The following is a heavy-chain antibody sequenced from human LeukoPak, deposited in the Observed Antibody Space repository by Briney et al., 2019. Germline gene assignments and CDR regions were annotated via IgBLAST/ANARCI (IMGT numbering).Heavy chain of an antibody. J-gene: IGHJ4*02. CDR3: ASLPLRYFDLGNY. Sequence: GGSLRLSCAASGFTFSSYSMNWVRQAPGKGLEWVSSIRSSSSYIYYADSVKGRFTISRDNAKNSLYLQMNSLRAEDAAVYYCASLPLRYFDLGNYWGQGTLVTVSS. D-gene: IGHD3-9*01. V-gene: IGHV3-21*01. CDR2: IRSSSSYI. CDR1: GFTFSSYS.